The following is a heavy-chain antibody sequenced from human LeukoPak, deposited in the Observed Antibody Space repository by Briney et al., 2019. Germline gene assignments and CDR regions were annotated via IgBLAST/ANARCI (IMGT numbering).Heavy chain of an antibody. V-gene: IGHV4-39*07. D-gene: IGHD3-10*01. Sequence: SETLSLTCTVSGGSISSSSYYWGWIRQPPGKGLEWIGSIYYSGSTYYNPSLKSRVTISVDTSKNQFSLKLSSVTAADTAVDYCARVDITMVRGVLDYWGQGTLVTVSS. CDR3: ARVDITMVRGVLDY. CDR2: IYYSGST. CDR1: GGSISSSSYY. J-gene: IGHJ4*02.